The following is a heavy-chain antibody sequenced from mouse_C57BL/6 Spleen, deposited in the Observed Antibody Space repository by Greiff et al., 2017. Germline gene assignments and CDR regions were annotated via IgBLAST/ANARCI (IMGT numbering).Heavy chain of an antibody. Sequence: EVKLMESGPGLAKPSQTLSLTCSVTGYSITSDYWNWIRKFPGNKLEYMGYISYSGSTYYNPSLKSRISITRDTSKNQYYLQLNSVTTEDTATYYCARSVYGSSPWFAYWGQGTLVTVSA. D-gene: IGHD1-1*01. CDR1: GYSITSDY. V-gene: IGHV3-8*01. CDR2: ISYSGST. CDR3: ARSVYGSSPWFAY. J-gene: IGHJ3*01.